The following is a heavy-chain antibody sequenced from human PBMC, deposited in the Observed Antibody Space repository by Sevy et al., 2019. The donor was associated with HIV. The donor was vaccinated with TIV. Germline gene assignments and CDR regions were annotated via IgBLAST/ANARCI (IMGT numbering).Heavy chain of an antibody. CDR2: IREDGSDK. Sequence: GGSLRLSCTASGFTFSAYWMTWVRQAPGKGLEWVASIREDGSDKKDVDSVRGRLTISRDNAKNSLYLQMNSLRVEDTALYYCARLSCGGGSCYSAFDYWGQGTLVTVSS. D-gene: IGHD2-15*01. CDR3: ARLSCGGGSCYSAFDY. J-gene: IGHJ4*02. CDR1: GFTFSAYW. V-gene: IGHV3-7*01.